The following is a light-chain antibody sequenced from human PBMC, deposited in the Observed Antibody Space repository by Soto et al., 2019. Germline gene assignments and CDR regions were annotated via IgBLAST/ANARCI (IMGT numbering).Light chain of an antibody. Sequence: QSALPQPASVSGSPGQSITISCTGTSSDVGGYNYVSWYQQHPGKAPKLMIYEVSNRPSGVSNRFSGSKSGNTASLTISGLQAEDEADYYCSSYTSSSTLCVFGTGTKLTVL. J-gene: IGLJ1*01. V-gene: IGLV2-14*01. CDR2: EVS. CDR1: SSDVGGYNY. CDR3: SSYTSSSTLCV.